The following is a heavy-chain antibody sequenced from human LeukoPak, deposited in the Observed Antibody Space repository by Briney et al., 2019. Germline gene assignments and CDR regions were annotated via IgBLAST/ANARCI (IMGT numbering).Heavy chain of an antibody. CDR3: ARVEPGTISAGY. CDR2: ISYDGSHK. CDR1: GFTFSGYG. D-gene: IGHD3-9*01. V-gene: IGHV3-30*03. Sequence: GGSLRLSCAASGFTFSGYGMHWVRQAPGKGLEWVAVISYDGSHKYFADSVKGRFTISRDNSKNTLYLQMNSLRAEDTAVYYCARVEPGTISAGYWGQGTLVTVSS. J-gene: IGHJ4*02.